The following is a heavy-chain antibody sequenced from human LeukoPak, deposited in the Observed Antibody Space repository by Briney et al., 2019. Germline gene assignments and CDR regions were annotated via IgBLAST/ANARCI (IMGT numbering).Heavy chain of an antibody. V-gene: IGHV3-48*03. J-gene: IGHJ5*02. Sequence: GGSLRLSCAASGFTFSSYEMNWVRQAPGKGLEWVPYISSSGSTIYYADSVKGRFTISRDNAKNSLYLQMNSLRAEDTAVYYCARESGYWFDPWGQGTLVTVSS. CDR2: ISSSGSTI. CDR3: ARESGYWFDP. CDR1: GFTFSSYE.